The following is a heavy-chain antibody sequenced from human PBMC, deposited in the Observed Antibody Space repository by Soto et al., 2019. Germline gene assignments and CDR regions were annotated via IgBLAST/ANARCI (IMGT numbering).Heavy chain of an antibody. Sequence: GGSLRLSCAASGFTFSSYGMFWVRQAPGRGLEWVAFISYDGSNKCSDSVKGRFTISRDNSKDTLYLQMNSLRAEDTAVYYCAKGSYSGRYSDFDCWGQGTLVTVSS. CDR1: GFTFSSYG. V-gene: IGHV3-30*18. CDR2: ISYDGSNK. D-gene: IGHD1-26*01. CDR3: AKGSYSGRYSDFDC. J-gene: IGHJ4*02.